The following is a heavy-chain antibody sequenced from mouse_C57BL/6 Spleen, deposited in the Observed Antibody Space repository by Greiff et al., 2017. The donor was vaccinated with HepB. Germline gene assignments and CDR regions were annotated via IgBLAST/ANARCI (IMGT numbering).Heavy chain of an antibody. CDR3: ARRVIYDGYFGAMDY. Sequence: QVQLQQPGAELVKPGASVKMSCKASGYTFTSYWITWVKQRPGQGLEWIGDIYPGSGSTNYNEKFKSKATLTVDTSSSTAYMQLSSLTSEDSAVYYCARRVIYDGYFGAMDYWGQGTSVTVSS. D-gene: IGHD2-3*01. V-gene: IGHV1-55*01. J-gene: IGHJ4*01. CDR2: IYPGSGST. CDR1: GYTFTSYW.